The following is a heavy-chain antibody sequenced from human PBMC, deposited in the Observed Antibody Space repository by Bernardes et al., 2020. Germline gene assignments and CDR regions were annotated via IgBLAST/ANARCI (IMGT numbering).Heavy chain of an antibody. V-gene: IGHV5-51*01. Sequence: GESLKISCKGSGYSFTSYWIGWVRQMPGKGLEWMGIIYPGDSDTRYSPSFQGQVTISADKSISTAYLQWSSLKASDTAMYYCARVSTTIVVVPAAILFAFDIWGQGTMVTVSS. CDR3: ARVSTTIVVVPAAILFAFDI. D-gene: IGHD2-2*02. J-gene: IGHJ3*02. CDR2: IYPGDSDT. CDR1: GYSFTSYW.